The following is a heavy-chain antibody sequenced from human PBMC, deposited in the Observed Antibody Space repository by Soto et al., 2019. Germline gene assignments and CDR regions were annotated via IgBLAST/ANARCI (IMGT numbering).Heavy chain of an antibody. V-gene: IGHV1-18*01. CDR3: ARDRSMGIAVAGIGY. J-gene: IGHJ4*02. CDR1: GYTFKSYG. Sequence: QVQLVQSGAEVKKPGASVKVSCKASGYTFKSYGITWVRQAPGQGLEWMGWISPWNGNTNYAQKLQGRVTMTTDTSTSTADMELRSLRSDDTALYYCARDRSMGIAVAGIGYWGQGTLVTVSS. D-gene: IGHD6-19*01. CDR2: ISPWNGNT.